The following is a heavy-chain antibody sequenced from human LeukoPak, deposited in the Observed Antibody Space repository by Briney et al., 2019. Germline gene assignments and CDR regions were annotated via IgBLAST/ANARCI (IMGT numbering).Heavy chain of an antibody. CDR3: ARAAGSSSVYNCFEP. CDR2: IYTSGST. V-gene: IGHV4-4*07. Sequence: SGTLSLPCTVPGGSISRYYWSWIQQPAGKGLEWIGRIYTSGSTNYNPSLKSRVTMSVDTSKNQFSLKLSSVTAADPAMYYWARAAGSSSVYNCFEPWGQGNLVTVSS. D-gene: IGHD6-13*01. CDR1: GGSISRYY. J-gene: IGHJ5*02.